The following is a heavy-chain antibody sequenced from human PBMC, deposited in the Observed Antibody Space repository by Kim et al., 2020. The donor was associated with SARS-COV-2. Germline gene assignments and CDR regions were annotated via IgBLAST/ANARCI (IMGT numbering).Heavy chain of an antibody. J-gene: IGHJ4*02. D-gene: IGHD3-22*01. Sequence: SETLSLTCTVSGGSISSGGSYWSWIRQHPGKGLEWIGYIYYSGSTYYNPSLKSRVTISVDTSKNQFSLKLSSVTAADTAVYYCARVYDSSGYYFDYWGQGTLVTVSS. V-gene: IGHV4-31*03. CDR3: ARVYDSSGYYFDY. CDR1: GGSISSGGSY. CDR2: IYYSGST.